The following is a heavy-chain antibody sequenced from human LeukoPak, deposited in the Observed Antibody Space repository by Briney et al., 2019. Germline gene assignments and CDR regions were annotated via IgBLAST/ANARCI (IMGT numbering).Heavy chain of an antibody. CDR2: ISSSSSTI. V-gene: IGHV3-48*01. CDR1: GFTFSSYS. J-gene: IGHJ4*02. Sequence: GGSLRLSCAASGFTFSSYSMNWVRQAPGKGLEWVSYISSSSSTIYYADSVKGRFTISRDNAKNSLYLQMNSLRAEDTAVYYCARAYYGSGSYYYYFDYWGQGTLVTVSS. CDR3: ARAYYGSGSYYYYFDY. D-gene: IGHD3-10*01.